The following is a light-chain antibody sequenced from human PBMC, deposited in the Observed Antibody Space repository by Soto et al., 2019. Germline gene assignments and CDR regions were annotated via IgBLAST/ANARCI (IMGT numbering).Light chain of an antibody. CDR3: QQSRYTPPT. J-gene: IGKJ2*01. V-gene: IGKV1-39*01. CDR1: QSVSRY. CDR2: GAS. Sequence: DIQMTQSPSSLSASIGDSITITCRASQSVSRYLSWFQQKPGKAPNLLIFGASSLQSGAPSRFGGSASGTYFTLTITSLVPDDFATYYCQQSRYTPPTFGQGTAVELK.